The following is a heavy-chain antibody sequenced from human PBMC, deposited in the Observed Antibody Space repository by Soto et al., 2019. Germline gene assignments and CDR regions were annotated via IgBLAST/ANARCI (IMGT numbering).Heavy chain of an antibody. J-gene: IGHJ4*01. V-gene: IGHV3-33*08. CDR3: ARAFCTNGVCYYFFDY. CDR1: GFTFSSYA. CDR2: IYYDGSNR. Sequence: GGSLRLSCAASGFTFSSYAMNWVRQAPGKGLEWVAVIYYDGSNRYYGDAVKGRFTISRDNSKSTLYLQMSSLRAEDTAVYYCARAFCTNGVCYYFFDYWGHGTL. D-gene: IGHD2-8*01.